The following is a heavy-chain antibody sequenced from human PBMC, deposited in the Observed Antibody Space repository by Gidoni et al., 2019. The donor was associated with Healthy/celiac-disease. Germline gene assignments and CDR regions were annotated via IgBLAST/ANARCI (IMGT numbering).Heavy chain of an antibody. V-gene: IGHV3-33*01. D-gene: IGHD1-26*01. CDR2: IWYDGSNK. Sequence: QVQLVESGGGVVQPGRSLSLSCAASGFTFSSYGMHWVRQAPGKGLEWVAVIWYDGSNKYYADSVKGRFTISRDNSKNTLYLQMNSLRAEDTAVYYCARQGDSGSYHGTHYYFDYWGQGTLVTVSS. CDR1: GFTFSSYG. CDR3: ARQGDSGSYHGTHYYFDY. J-gene: IGHJ4*02.